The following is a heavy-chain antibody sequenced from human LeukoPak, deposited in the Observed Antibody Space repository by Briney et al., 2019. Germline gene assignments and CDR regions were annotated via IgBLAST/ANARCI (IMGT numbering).Heavy chain of an antibody. CDR3: ARGVSGVTPP. CDR2: INTNNGNT. D-gene: IGHD4-23*01. CDR1: GYTFTSYD. Sequence: GASVEVSCKTSGYTFTSYDISWVRQAPGQGPEWLGWINTNNGNTHYAQSLQDRVTLTTDTSTSTAYMELRSLKSDDTAVYYCARGVSGVTPPWGQGTLVIVSS. J-gene: IGHJ5*02. V-gene: IGHV1-18*01.